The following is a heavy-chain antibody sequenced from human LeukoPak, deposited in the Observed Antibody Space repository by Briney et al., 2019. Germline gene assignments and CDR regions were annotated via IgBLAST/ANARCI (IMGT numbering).Heavy chain of an antibody. J-gene: IGHJ4*02. V-gene: IGHV3-74*01. CDR3: AREGTYCGGDCYPLGY. Sequence: GGSLRLSCAVSGFTLSNSWMHWVRQAPGKGLVWVARTNGDGNDISYADSVKGRFTISRDYSKSTLYLQMNSLRAEDTAVYYCAREGTYCGGDCYPLGYWGQGTLVTVSS. CDR1: GFTLSNSW. CDR2: TNGDGNDI. D-gene: IGHD2-21*02.